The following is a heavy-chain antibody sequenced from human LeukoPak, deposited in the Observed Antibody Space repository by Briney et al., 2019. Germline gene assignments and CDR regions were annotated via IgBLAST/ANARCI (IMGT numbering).Heavy chain of an antibody. CDR3: AKDLRYYDSSGLDY. Sequence: GGSLRLSCAASGFTFDDYAMHWVRQAPGKGLEWVSGISWNSGSIGYADFVKGRFTISRDNAKNSLYLQMNSLRAEDTALYYCAKDLRYYDSSGLDYWGQGTLVTVSS. CDR2: ISWNSGSI. D-gene: IGHD3-22*01. V-gene: IGHV3-9*01. J-gene: IGHJ4*02. CDR1: GFTFDDYA.